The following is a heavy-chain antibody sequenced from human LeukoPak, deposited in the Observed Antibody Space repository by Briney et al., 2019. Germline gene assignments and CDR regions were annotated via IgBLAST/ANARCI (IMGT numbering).Heavy chain of an antibody. D-gene: IGHD6-19*01. Sequence: GGSLRLSCAASGFTFSSYGMSWVRQAPGKGLEWVSAISGSGGSTYYADSVKGRFTISRDNSKNTLYLQMNSLRAEDTAVYYCAKDPRIAVAGIFRDYWGQGTLVTVSS. V-gene: IGHV3-23*01. CDR3: AKDPRIAVAGIFRDY. J-gene: IGHJ4*02. CDR1: GFTFSSYG. CDR2: ISGSGGST.